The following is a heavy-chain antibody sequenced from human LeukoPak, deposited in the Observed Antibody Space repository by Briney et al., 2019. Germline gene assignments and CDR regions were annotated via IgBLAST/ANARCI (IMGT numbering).Heavy chain of an antibody. CDR3: ARGGGMATITFDY. V-gene: IGHV4-59*08. CDR2: TYHSGST. Sequence: SETLSLTCTVSGGSITNYYWSWIRQPPGKGLEWIGYTYHSGSTNYNPSLKSRVTISVDTSKNQFSLKLSSVTAAGTAVYYCARGGGMATITFDYWGQGTLVTVS. J-gene: IGHJ4*02. CDR1: GGSITNYY. D-gene: IGHD5-24*01.